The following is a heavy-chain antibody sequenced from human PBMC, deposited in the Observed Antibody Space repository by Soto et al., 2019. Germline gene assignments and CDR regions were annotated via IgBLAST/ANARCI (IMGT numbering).Heavy chain of an antibody. CDR2: ISSSSSYI. Sequence: PGGSLRLSCAASGFTFSSYSMNWVRQAPGKGLEWVSSISSSSSYIYYADSVKGRFTISRDNAKNSLYLQMNSLRAEDTAVYYCGRKKEHFWGGDCYDFQHGGQGTLVTVS. V-gene: IGHV3-21*01. CDR1: GFTFSSYS. D-gene: IGHD2-21*01. J-gene: IGHJ1*01. CDR3: GRKKEHFWGGDCYDFQH.